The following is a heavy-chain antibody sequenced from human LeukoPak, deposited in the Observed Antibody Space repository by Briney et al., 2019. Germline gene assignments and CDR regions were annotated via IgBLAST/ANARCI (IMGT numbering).Heavy chain of an antibody. V-gene: IGHV1-69*10. CDR1: GDTLRSYA. CDR3: ARGLGGCDPDLCSGGSCFLDY. D-gene: IGHD2-15*01. J-gene: IGHJ4*02. CDR2: NITILGIA. Sequence: APLKGSCETSGDTLRSYAISWVRHAPGQGREWMGENITILGIANYAQKFQGRVTITADKFTSTAYMELSSLRSEETAVYYCARGLGGCDPDLCSGGSCFLDYCSQGTLVTVP.